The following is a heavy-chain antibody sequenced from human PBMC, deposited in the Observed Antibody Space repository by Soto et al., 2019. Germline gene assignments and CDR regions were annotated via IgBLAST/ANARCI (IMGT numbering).Heavy chain of an antibody. CDR3: ARGCFVVVGDLVWFDP. Sequence: PSETLSLTCAVSGGSISSSNWWSWVRQSPGKGLEWIGEIYHSGSTNYNPSLKSRVTISVDKSRNQFSLKLSSVTAADTAVYYCARGCFVVVGDLVWFDPWGQGTLVTVSS. J-gene: IGHJ5*02. D-gene: IGHD2-15*01. CDR2: IYHSGST. CDR1: GGSISSSNW. V-gene: IGHV4-4*02.